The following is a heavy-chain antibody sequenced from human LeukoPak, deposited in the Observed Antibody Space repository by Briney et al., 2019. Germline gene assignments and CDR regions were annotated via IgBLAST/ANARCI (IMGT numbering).Heavy chain of an antibody. Sequence: PGGSLRLSCAASGFSFSIYDMNWVRQAPGKGLEWVSSISGSGDYIYYADSVKGRFTISRDNAKNSLFLQMDSLGAEDTAVYYCARDRSGVSYYWGQGTLVTVSS. J-gene: IGHJ4*02. CDR3: ARDRSGVSYY. V-gene: IGHV3-21*06. D-gene: IGHD3-10*01. CDR1: GFSFSIYD. CDR2: ISGSGDYI.